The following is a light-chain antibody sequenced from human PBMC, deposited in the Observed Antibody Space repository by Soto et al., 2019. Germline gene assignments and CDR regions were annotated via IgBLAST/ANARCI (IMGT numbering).Light chain of an antibody. CDR2: DAS. V-gene: IGKV1-5*01. CDR1: QTIDNW. CDR3: QQFDTFFWT. Sequence: DIQMTQSPSTLSASVGDGVTITCRASQTIDNWLPWYQQKPGKAPKLLIYDASRLESGVPSRFSGSGSGTDFTLTITGLQPDDFATYYCQQFDTFFWTFCPGTRVEIK. J-gene: IGKJ1*01.